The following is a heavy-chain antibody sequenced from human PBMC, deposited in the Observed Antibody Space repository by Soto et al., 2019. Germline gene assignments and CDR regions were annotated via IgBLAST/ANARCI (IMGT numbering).Heavy chain of an antibody. J-gene: IGHJ4*02. CDR2: IYQSGST. CDR3: ARGLLYDSSGSPIDY. CDR1: GGSISSGDYS. Sequence: PSETLSLTCTVSGGSISSGDYSWSWIRQPPGKGLEWIGYIYQSGSTHYNPSLKSRVTISVDTSKNQFSLKLSSVTAADTAVYYCARGLLYDSSGSPIDYWGQGTLVTVSS. D-gene: IGHD3-22*01. V-gene: IGHV4-30-2*01.